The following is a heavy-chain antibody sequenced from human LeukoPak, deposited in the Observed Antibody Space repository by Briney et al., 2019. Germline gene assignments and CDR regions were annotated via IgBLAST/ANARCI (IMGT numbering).Heavy chain of an antibody. CDR3: ARGMPGLYGMDV. D-gene: IGHD2-2*01. CDR2: ISYDGSNK. J-gene: IGHJ6*04. CDR1: GFTFSSYG. V-gene: IGHV3-30*03. Sequence: PGRSLRLSCAASGFTFSSYGMHWVRQAPGKGLEWVAVISYDGSNKYYADSVKGRFTISRDNSKNTLYLQMNSLRAEDTAVYYCARGMPGLYGMDVWGKGTTVTVSS.